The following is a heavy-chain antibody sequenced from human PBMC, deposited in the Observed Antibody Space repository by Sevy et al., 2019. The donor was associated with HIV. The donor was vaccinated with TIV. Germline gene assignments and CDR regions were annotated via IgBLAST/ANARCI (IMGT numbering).Heavy chain of an antibody. V-gene: IGHV3-21*01. D-gene: IGHD3-3*01. J-gene: IGHJ3*02. CDR2: ISSSSSYI. CDR3: AREATFGVVNDAFDI. Sequence: GGSLRLSCAASGFTLSSYSMNWVRQAPGKGLEWVSSISSSSSYIYYADSLKGRFTISRDNAKNSLYLQMNSLRAEDTAVYYCAREATFGVVNDAFDIWGQGTMVTVSS. CDR1: GFTLSSYS.